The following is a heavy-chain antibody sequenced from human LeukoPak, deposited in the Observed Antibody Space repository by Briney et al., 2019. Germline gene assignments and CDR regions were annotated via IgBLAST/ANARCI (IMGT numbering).Heavy chain of an antibody. CDR1: GFPFSSYW. Sequence: GGSLRLSCAASGFPFSSYWMHWVRQVPGKGLLWVSRINSDGSATIYADSVRGRFTISRDNAKNTLHLQMSGLRVEDTAVYHCASDSPYYGMDVWGQGTTVTVSS. CDR3: ASDSPYYGMDV. V-gene: IGHV3-74*01. CDR2: INSDGSAT. J-gene: IGHJ6*02.